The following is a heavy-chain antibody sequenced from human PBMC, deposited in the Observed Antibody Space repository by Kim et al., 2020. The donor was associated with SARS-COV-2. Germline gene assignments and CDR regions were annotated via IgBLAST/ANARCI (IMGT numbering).Heavy chain of an antibody. Sequence: SGPTLVNPTQTLTLTCTFSGFSLSTSGVGVGWIRQPPGKALEWLALIYWDDDKRYSPSLKSRLTITKDTSKNQVVLTMTNMDPVDTATYYCAHSGESLTLQLKPPHPYYFDYWGQGTLVTVSS. CDR1: GFSLSTSGVG. J-gene: IGHJ4*02. CDR2: IYWDDDK. D-gene: IGHD3-10*01. CDR3: AHSGESLTLQLKPPHPYYFDY. V-gene: IGHV2-5*02.